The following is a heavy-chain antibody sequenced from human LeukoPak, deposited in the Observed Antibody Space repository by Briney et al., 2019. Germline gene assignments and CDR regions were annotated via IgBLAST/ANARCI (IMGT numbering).Heavy chain of an antibody. Sequence: ASVKVSCKASGYTFTSYYMHWVRQAPGQGLEWMGIINPSGGSTSYAQKFQGRVTMTRDTSTSTVYMELSSLRSEDTAVYYCARRYCSSTSCSYNWGFAYGMDVWGQGTTVTVSS. CDR3: ARRYCSSTSCSYNWGFAYGMDV. CDR2: INPSGGST. J-gene: IGHJ6*02. CDR1: GYTFTSYY. V-gene: IGHV1-46*01. D-gene: IGHD2-2*01.